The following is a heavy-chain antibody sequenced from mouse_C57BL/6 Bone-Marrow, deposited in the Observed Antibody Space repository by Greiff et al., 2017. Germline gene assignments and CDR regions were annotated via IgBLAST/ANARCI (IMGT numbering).Heavy chain of an antibody. Sequence: QVQLQQPGAELVMPGASVKLSCKASGYTFTSYWMHWVKQRPGQGLEWIGEIDPTDSYTNYNQQFKGKSTLTVDKSSSSAYLQLSSMTSEDSAVXYYSRGGPALVPYFDYWGQGTTLTVAS. CDR2: IDPTDSYT. V-gene: IGHV1-69*01. J-gene: IGHJ2*01. CDR1: GYTFTSYW. CDR3: SRGGPALVPYFDY. D-gene: IGHD5-1*01.